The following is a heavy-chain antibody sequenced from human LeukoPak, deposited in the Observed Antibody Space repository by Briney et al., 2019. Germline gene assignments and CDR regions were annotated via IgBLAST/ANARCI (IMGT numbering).Heavy chain of an antibody. J-gene: IGHJ4*02. CDR2: ISSSGGTV. D-gene: IGHD2-15*01. V-gene: IGHV3-11*01. CDR3: AKDQTFRGSGHYTYFDY. Sequence: GGSLRLSCAASGFPFSDYYMGWIRHAPGKGLEWTSYISSSGGTVYHADSVKGRFTISRDNAKNSLYLQMNSLRAEDTAVYYCAKDQTFRGSGHYTYFDYWGQGALVTVSS. CDR1: GFPFSDYY.